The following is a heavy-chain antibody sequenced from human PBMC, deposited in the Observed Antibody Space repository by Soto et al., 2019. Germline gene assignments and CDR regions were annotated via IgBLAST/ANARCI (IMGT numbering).Heavy chain of an antibody. Sequence: AGGSLRLSCVASGFTFNIYSMKWVRQAPGKGLEWVSYISRSSDTIYYADSVQGRFTISRDNAKNSLYLQMNSLKAEDTAVYYCARDRQLWSGNYYCYGMDVWGQGTTVTVSS. CDR3: ARDRQLWSGNYYCYGMDV. CDR1: GFTFNIYS. D-gene: IGHD5-18*01. CDR2: ISRSSDTI. J-gene: IGHJ6*02. V-gene: IGHV3-48*01.